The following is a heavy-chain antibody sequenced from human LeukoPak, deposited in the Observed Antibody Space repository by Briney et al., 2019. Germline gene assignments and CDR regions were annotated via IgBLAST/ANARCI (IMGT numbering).Heavy chain of an antibody. CDR3: IASTITTRDF. V-gene: IGHV3-7*01. J-gene: IGHJ4*02. Sequence: PGGSLRLSCAVSGLTFSSSWMDWVRQAPGKGLEWVASINPDGNKKYSADSVKGRFTISRDNAENSLYLQMNSLTAEDTAVYYCIASTITTRDFWGQGTLVTVSS. CDR1: GLTFSSSW. CDR2: INPDGNKK. D-gene: IGHD5/OR15-5a*01.